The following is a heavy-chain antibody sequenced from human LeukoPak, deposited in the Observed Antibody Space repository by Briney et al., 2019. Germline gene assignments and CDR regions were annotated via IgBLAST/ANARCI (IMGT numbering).Heavy chain of an antibody. CDR1: GGSFSGYY. CDR3: AKRSYYYSVRMDV. Sequence: PSETLSLTCAVYGGSFSGYYWSWIRQPPGKGLEWIGEINHSGSTNYNPSLKSRVTISVDTSKNQFSLKLSSVTAADTAVYYCAKRSYYYSVRMDVWGQGTTVTVSS. V-gene: IGHV4-34*01. CDR2: INHSGST. J-gene: IGHJ6*02. D-gene: IGHD3-22*01.